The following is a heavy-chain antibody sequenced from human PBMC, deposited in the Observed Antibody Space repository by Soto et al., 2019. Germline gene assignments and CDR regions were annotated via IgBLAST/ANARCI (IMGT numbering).Heavy chain of an antibody. Sequence: SQTLSLTCAISGDSVSSNSAAWNWIRQSPSRGLEWLGRTYYRSKWYNDYAVSVKSRITINPDTSKNQFSLQLNSVTPEDTAVYYCARDRGIAAAGYYYYYYGMDVWGQGTTVTVSS. D-gene: IGHD6-13*01. CDR2: TYYRSKWYN. CDR1: GDSVSSNSAA. V-gene: IGHV6-1*01. CDR3: ARDRGIAAAGYYYYYYGMDV. J-gene: IGHJ6*02.